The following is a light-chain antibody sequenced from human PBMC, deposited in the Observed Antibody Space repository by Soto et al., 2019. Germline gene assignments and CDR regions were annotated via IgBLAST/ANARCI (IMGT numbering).Light chain of an antibody. V-gene: IGKV2-28*01. CDR2: LGS. CDR3: MQALQTPRT. J-gene: IGKJ2*01. CDR1: QSLLHSNGYNY. Sequence: DFVMTQSPLSLPVTPGEPASISCRSSQSLLHSNGYNYLYWYLQKPGQSPQLLIYLGSNRASGVPDRFSGSGSGTDFTLKISRVEAEDVGVYYCMQALQTPRTFGQGTKLEIQ.